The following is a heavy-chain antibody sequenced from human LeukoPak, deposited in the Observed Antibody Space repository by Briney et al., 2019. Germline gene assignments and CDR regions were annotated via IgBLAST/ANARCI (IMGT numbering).Heavy chain of an antibody. V-gene: IGHV1-18*01. CDR2: ISAYNGNT. CDR1: GYTFTSCG. Sequence: ASVKVSCKASGYTFTSCGISWVRQPPGQGLAWMGWISAYNGNTNYAQKLQGRVTMTTDTSTSTAYMELRSLRSDDTAVYYCARVTTRRMVRGSIWPWGQRTLVTLSS. CDR3: ARVTTRRMVRGSIWP. D-gene: IGHD3-10*01. J-gene: IGHJ5*02.